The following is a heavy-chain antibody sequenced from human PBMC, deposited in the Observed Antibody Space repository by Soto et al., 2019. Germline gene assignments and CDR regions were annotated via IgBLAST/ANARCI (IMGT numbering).Heavy chain of an antibody. D-gene: IGHD3-22*01. J-gene: IGHJ6*02. CDR1: GGSISSVGYY. CDR2: IYYSGST. V-gene: IGHV4-31*03. CDR3: ARGATMIARYGMDF. Sequence: QVQLQESGPGLVKPSQTLSLTCTVSGGSISSVGYYWSWIRQHPGKGLEWIGYIYYSGSTYYNPSLKSRVTISVYTSTNQFSVKLSSVTAADTAVYYCARGATMIARYGMDFRCQGTTVTVS.